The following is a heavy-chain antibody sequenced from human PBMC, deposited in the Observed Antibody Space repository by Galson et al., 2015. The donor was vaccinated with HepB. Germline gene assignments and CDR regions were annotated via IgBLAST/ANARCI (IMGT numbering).Heavy chain of an antibody. CDR2: IKSKTDGGTT. CDR3: TTFLLDYDILTGYYRNFDY. V-gene: IGHV3-15*01. Sequence: SLRLSCAASGFTFSNAWMSWVRQAPGKGLEWVGRIKSKTDGGTTDYAAPVKGRFTISRDDSKNTLYLQMNSLKTEDTAVYYCTTFLLDYDILTGYYRNFDYWGQGTLVTVSS. CDR1: GFTFSNAW. J-gene: IGHJ4*02. D-gene: IGHD3-9*01.